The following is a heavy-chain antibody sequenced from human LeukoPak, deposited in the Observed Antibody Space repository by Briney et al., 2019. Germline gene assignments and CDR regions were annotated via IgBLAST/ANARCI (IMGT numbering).Heavy chain of an antibody. V-gene: IGHV3-23*01. CDR3: AKSVQWLVLIDY. Sequence: PGGSLRLSCAASGFTFSSYAMNWVRQAPGKELEWVSTVNSNGGTTYYADSVKGRFTISRDNSENTLYLQMNNLRAEDTAVYYCAKSVQWLVLIDYWGQGTLVTVSS. CDR2: VNSNGGTT. CDR1: GFTFSSYA. J-gene: IGHJ4*02. D-gene: IGHD6-19*01.